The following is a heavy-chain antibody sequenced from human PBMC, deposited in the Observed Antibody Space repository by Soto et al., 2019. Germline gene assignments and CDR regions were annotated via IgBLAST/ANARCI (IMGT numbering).Heavy chain of an antibody. V-gene: IGHV1-69*14. CDR1: GGTFSSYA. Sequence: QVQLVQSGAEVKKPGSSVKVSCKASGGTFSSYAISWVRQAPGQGLEWMGGIIPIFGTANHAQKFQGRVTSTADKPTSTAYMELSSLRSEDTAVYYCAGSPKISYSSVWYPDYWFQGTLVIVSS. CDR3: AGSPKISYSSVWYPDY. CDR2: IIPIFGTA. D-gene: IGHD6-19*01. J-gene: IGHJ4*02.